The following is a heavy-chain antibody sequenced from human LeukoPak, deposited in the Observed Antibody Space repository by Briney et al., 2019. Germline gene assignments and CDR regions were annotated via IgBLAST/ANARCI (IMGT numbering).Heavy chain of an antibody. J-gene: IGHJ4*02. V-gene: IGHV3-30-3*01. CDR3: ARVGGYCSSTSCSGGAFDY. CDR2: ISYDGSNK. CDR1: GFTFSSYA. D-gene: IGHD2-2*01. Sequence: AGGSLRLSCAASGFTFSSYAMHWVRQAPGKGLEWVAVISYDGSNKYYADSVKGRFTISRDNSKNTLYLQMNSLRAEDTAVYYCARVGGYCSSTSCSGGAFDYWGQGTLVTVSS.